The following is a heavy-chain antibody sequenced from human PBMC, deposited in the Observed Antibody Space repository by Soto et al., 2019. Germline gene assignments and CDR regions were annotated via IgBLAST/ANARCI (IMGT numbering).Heavy chain of an antibody. CDR3: VRENRVSNMGLRA. J-gene: IGHJ4*02. CDR2: IGHDGSRT. V-gene: IGHV3-74*01. D-gene: IGHD2-8*01. Sequence: EVQLVESGGALVQPGGSLRLSCAASGFTFSGDWMHWIRQPPGKGLVWVSCIGHDGSRTRYAESMKGRFTISRDNAKNELYLQMTSLGAEDTAVYYCVRENRVSNMGLRAWGRGTLVIVSS. CDR1: GFTFSGDW.